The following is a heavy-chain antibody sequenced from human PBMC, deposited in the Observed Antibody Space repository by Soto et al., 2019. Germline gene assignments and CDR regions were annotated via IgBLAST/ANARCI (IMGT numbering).Heavy chain of an antibody. CDR2: IKGKKDGWTT. Sequence: GGSLRLSCAASGFSFTNAWMNWVHQAPGKGLEWVGRIKGKKDGWTTDYAAPVKGRFIISKDDSKTSMYLQMNSLKTDDTALYYCITGWASCGGGNCPFDYWGQGALVTVSS. J-gene: IGHJ4*02. D-gene: IGHD2-21*01. CDR3: ITGWASCGGGNCPFDY. V-gene: IGHV3-15*07. CDR1: GFSFTNAW.